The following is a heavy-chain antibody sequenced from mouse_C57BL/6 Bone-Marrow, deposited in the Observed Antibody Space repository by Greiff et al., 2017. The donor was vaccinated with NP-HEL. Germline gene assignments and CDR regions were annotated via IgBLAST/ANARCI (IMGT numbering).Heavy chain of an antibody. CDR2: IHPNSGST. J-gene: IGHJ2*01. CDR1: GYTFTSYW. Sequence: VQLQQPGAELVKPGASVKLSCKASGYTFTSYWMHWVKQRPGQGLEWIGMIHPNSGSTNYNEKFKSKATLTVDKSSSTAYMQLSSLTSEDSAVYYGAREWGYDYDGYYFDYWGQGTTLTVSS. CDR3: AREWGYDYDGYYFDY. D-gene: IGHD2-4*01. V-gene: IGHV1-64*01.